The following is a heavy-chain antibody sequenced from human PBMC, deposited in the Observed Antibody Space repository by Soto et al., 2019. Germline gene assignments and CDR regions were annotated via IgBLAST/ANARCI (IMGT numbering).Heavy chain of an antibody. J-gene: IGHJ4*02. CDR1: GGSFSGYY. CDR2: INHSGST. V-gene: IGHV4-34*01. D-gene: IGHD2-8*02. CDR3: ARDKITGLFDY. Sequence: QVQLQQWGAGLLKPSETLSLTCAVYGGSFSGYYWTWIRQPPGTGLEWIGEINHSGSTNYNPSLRSRVTVSVDTSSNPSSLKLTSLTAADTAVYYCARDKITGLFDYWGQGTLVTVSS.